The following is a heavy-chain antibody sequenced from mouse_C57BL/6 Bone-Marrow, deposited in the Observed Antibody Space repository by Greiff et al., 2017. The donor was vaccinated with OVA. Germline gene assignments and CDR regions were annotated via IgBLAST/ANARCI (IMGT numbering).Heavy chain of an antibody. CDR2: IDPSDSYT. V-gene: IGHV1-69*01. CDR1: GYTFTSYW. CDR3: ARDDPYYAMDY. Sequence: QVQLQQPGAELVMPGASVKLSCKASGYTFTSYWMHCVKQRPGQGLEWIGEIDPSDSYTNYNQKFKGKSTLTVDKSCSTAYMQLSSLTSEDSAVYYCARDDPYYAMDYWGQGTSVTVSS. J-gene: IGHJ4*01.